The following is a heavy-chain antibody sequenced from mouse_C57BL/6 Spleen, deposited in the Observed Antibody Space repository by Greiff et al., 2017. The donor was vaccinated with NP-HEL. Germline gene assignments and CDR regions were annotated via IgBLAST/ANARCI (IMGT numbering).Heavy chain of an antibody. CDR2: ISYDGSN. CDR1: GYSITSGYY. CDR3: ARDVYYGPTGFAY. D-gene: IGHD2-1*01. V-gene: IGHV3-6*01. Sequence: EVKVEESGPGLVKPSQSLSLTCSVTGYSITSGYYWNWIRQFPGNKLEWMGYISYDGSNNYNPSLKNRISITRDTSKNQFFLKLNSVTTEDTATYYCARDVYYGPTGFAYWGQGTLVTVSA. J-gene: IGHJ3*01.